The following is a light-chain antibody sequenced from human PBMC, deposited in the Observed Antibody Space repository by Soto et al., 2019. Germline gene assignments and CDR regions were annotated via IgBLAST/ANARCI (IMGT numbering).Light chain of an antibody. Sequence: QSALTQPASVSGSPGQWITISCTGTSSDVGGYNYVSWYQQHPGKAPKLMISEVSNRPSGVSNRFSGSKSGNTAYLTISGLQAEDEADYYCSSYTSSSSLGVFGTGTKVTVL. V-gene: IGLV2-14*03. CDR3: SSYTSSSSLGV. CDR1: SSDVGGYNY. J-gene: IGLJ1*01. CDR2: EVS.